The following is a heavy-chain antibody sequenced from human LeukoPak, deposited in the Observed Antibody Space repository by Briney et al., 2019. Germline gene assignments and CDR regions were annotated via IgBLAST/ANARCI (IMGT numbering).Heavy chain of an antibody. CDR2: IYYSGST. CDR1: GDSISKYY. Sequence: SETLSLTCTVSGDSISKYYWSWIRQPPGKGLDWIGYIYYSGSTDYNPSVKSRVTMSVDTSKNQFSLKLTSVTAADTALYYCARELKVGNTGYYLDYWGQGTLVTVSP. J-gene: IGHJ4*02. D-gene: IGHD2/OR15-2a*01. CDR3: ARELKVGNTGYYLDY. V-gene: IGHV4-59*01.